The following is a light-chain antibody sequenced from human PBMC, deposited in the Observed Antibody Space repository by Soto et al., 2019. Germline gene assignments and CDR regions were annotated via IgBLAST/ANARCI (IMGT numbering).Light chain of an antibody. CDR2: GDS. J-gene: IGLJ1*01. Sequence: SYELTQPPSVSVAPGQTARITCGGNNIGSKSVHWYQQKPGQAPVLVVYGDSDRPSGIPERFSGSNSGNTATLTISRVEGGDEANYYCRVGDSSSDIYVFGTGTKFTVL. CDR3: RVGDSSSDIYV. V-gene: IGLV3-21*02. CDR1: NIGSKS.